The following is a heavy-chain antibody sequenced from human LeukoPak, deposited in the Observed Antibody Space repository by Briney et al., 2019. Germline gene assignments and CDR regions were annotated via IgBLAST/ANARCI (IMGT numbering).Heavy chain of an antibody. Sequence: GRSLRLSCVASGFTFSRYGMHWVRQAPGKGLEWVAIIWYDGSNKYYADSVKGRFTISRDNSKNTLYLQMSSLRAEDTAVYYCVNKGGSYYNEDYYYYGMDVWGQGTTVTVSS. CDR1: GFTFSRYG. J-gene: IGHJ6*02. V-gene: IGHV3-33*06. D-gene: IGHD3-10*01. CDR2: IWYDGSNK. CDR3: VNKGGSYYNEDYYYYGMDV.